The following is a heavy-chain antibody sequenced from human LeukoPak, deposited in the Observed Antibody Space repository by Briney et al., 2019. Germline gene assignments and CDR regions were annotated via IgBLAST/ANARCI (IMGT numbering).Heavy chain of an antibody. D-gene: IGHD3-10*01. V-gene: IGHV1-2*02. CDR1: GYTFTGYY. J-gene: IGHJ6*03. Sequence: GASVKVSCKASGYTFTGYYMHWVRQAPGQGLEWMGWINPNSGGTNYAQKFQGRVTMTRDTSISTAYMELSRLRSDDTAVYYCVLLWFGELQISMDVWGKGTTVTVSS. CDR2: INPNSGGT. CDR3: VLLWFGELQISMDV.